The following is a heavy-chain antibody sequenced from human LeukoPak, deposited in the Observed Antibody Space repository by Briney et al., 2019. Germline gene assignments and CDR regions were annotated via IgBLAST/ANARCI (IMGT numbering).Heavy chain of an antibody. J-gene: IGHJ4*02. V-gene: IGHV3-23*01. CDR3: AKSPRGYTYGHTECYFDI. CDR1: GCTFSNYD. CDR2: ICDNGVGT. Sequence: GGSLTLSCAASGCTFSNYDRSWVRQPPGKGLEWVSAICDNGVGTYYADSVKAPLTISRDNSKNTLYLQMTSLRAEDTAIYYCAKSPRGYTYGHTECYFDIWGQGTLVTVSS. D-gene: IGHD5-18*01.